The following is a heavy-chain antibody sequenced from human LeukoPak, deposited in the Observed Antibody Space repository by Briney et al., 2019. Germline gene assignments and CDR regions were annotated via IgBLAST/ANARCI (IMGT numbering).Heavy chain of an antibody. D-gene: IGHD1-26*01. CDR3: ARDLSRWVGATTAAFDI. CDR1: GFTVSSNY. CDR2: ISGGGDDT. Sequence: PGGSLRLSCAASGFTVSSNYMSWVRQAPGKGLEWVSAISGGGDDTSYADSARGRFTVSRDNSKNTLYLQMNSLRAEDTAVYYCARDLSRWVGATTAAFDIWGQGTVVTVSS. V-gene: IGHV3-23*01. J-gene: IGHJ3*02.